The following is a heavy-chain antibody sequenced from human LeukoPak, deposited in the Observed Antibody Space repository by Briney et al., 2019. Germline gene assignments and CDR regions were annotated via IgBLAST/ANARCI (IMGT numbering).Heavy chain of an antibody. CDR1: GFTFISYW. D-gene: IGHD6-13*01. V-gene: IGHV3-74*01. Sequence: GGSLRLSCAASGFTFISYWMHWVRQAPGKGLGWVSHINSDGSSTSYADSVKGRFTISRDNAKSTLYLQMNSLRAEDTAVYYCARVMEPGIAAAGFDYWGQGTLVTVSS. J-gene: IGHJ4*02. CDR3: ARVMEPGIAAAGFDY. CDR2: INSDGSST.